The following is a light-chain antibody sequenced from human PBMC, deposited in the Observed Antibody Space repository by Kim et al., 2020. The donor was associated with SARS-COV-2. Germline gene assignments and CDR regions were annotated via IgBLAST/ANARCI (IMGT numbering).Light chain of an antibody. CDR2: AAS. J-gene: IGKJ1*01. V-gene: IGKV1-17*03. Sequence: ASVGDRVTIACRASQAISNYLAWFQQKPGKVPKLLIYAASSLQSGVPSRFSGSGSGTEFTLTISSLQPEDFTTYYCLQHSSYPPTFGQGTKVEIK. CDR1: QAISNY. CDR3: LQHSSYPPT.